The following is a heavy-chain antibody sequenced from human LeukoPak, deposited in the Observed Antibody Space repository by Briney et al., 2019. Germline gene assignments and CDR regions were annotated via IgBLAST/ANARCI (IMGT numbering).Heavy chain of an antibody. CDR3: AKDGLMRFFDY. Sequence: GGSLRLSCAASGFIFSSYDMYWVRQAPGKGLEWVAVISNDGNNKQYADSVKGRFTISRGNSKNTLYLQMNSLRADDTAVYHCAKDGLMRFFDYWGQGTLVTVSS. CDR2: ISNDGNNK. V-gene: IGHV3-30*18. D-gene: IGHD2-8*01. J-gene: IGHJ4*02. CDR1: GFIFSSYD.